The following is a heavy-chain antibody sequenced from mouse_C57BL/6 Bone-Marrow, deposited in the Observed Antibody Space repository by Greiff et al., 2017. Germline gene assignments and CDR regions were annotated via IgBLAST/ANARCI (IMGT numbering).Heavy chain of an antibody. J-gene: IGHJ4*01. Sequence: EVMLVESGGGLVKPGGSLKLSCAASGFTFSDYGMHWVRQAPEKGLEWVAYISSGSSTIYYADTVTGRFTISRDNAKNTLFLQMTSLRSEDTAMYYCARRRLRRPNYYAMDYWGQGTSVTVSS. D-gene: IGHD2-4*01. CDR3: ARRRLRRPNYYAMDY. CDR2: ISSGSSTI. V-gene: IGHV5-17*01. CDR1: GFTFSDYG.